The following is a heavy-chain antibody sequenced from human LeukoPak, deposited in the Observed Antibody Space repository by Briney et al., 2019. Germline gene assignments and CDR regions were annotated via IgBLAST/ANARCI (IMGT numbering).Heavy chain of an antibody. V-gene: IGHV3-74*01. CDR3: ARGGYDFWSGYFIDY. J-gene: IGHJ4*02. Sequence: GGSLRLSCAASGFTFSSYWMHGVRQAPGKGLVWVSRINSDGSSTSYADSVKGRFTISRDNAKNTLYLQMNSLRAEDTAVYYCARGGYDFWSGYFIDYWGQGTLVTVSS. D-gene: IGHD3-3*01. CDR2: INSDGSST. CDR1: GFTFSSYW.